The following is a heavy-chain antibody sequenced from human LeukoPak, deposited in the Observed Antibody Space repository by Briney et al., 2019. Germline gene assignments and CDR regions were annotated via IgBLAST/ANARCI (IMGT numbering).Heavy chain of an antibody. V-gene: IGHV3-66*01. CDR2: IYSGGST. Sequence: PGGSLRLSCAASEFSVGSNYMTWVRQAPGKGLEWVSLIYSGGSTYYADSVKGRFTISRDNSKNTLYLQMNSLRAEDTAVYYCARLDLNWFDPWGQGTLVTVSS. D-gene: IGHD3-9*01. CDR3: ARLDLNWFDP. CDR1: EFSVGSNY. J-gene: IGHJ5*02.